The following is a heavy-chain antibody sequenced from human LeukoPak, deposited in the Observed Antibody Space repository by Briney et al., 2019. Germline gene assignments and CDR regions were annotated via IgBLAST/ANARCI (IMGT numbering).Heavy chain of an antibody. D-gene: IGHD6-6*01. CDR2: ISTYNSNT. CDR3: ARADYTTSSTPDY. J-gene: IGHJ4*02. CDR1: GFTFSSYG. V-gene: IGHV1-18*01. Sequence: VGSLRLSCAASGFTFSSYGISWVRQAPGQGLEWVAWISTYNSNTNYAQTVQGRFTITTDTSTTTPYMQLRSLRADDTAVYYCARADYTTSSTPDYWGQGTLVTVSS.